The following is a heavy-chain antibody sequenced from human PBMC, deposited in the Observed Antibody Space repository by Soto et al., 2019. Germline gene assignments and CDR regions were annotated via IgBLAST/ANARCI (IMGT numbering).Heavy chain of an antibody. CDR3: ARDDPGIAARRGSFDY. CDR1: GYTFTNYY. D-gene: IGHD6-6*01. CDR2: ISPRTGGT. V-gene: IGHV1-2*02. Sequence: ASVKVSCKASGYTFTNYYLHWVRQAPGQGLEWMGWISPRTGGTKYAQTFQGRVTMTRDTSISTAYMELSRLRSDDTAVYYCARDDPGIAARRGSFDYWGQGTLVTVSS. J-gene: IGHJ4*02.